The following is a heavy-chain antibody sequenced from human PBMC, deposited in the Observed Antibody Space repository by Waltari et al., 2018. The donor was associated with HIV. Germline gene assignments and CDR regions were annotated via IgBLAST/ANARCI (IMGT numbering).Heavy chain of an antibody. CDR3: SRVIFRGGPSGY. CDR2: VGSADDT. CDR1: GFIFSAYA. D-gene: IGHD2-21*01. V-gene: IGHV3-13*01. Sequence: EVQLVESGGGLVQPGGSLRLSCVASGFIFSAYAMHWVRQTAGNGLEWVSSVGSADDTHYADSVKGRFTISRDNDKKSVYLQMSNVQAGDTALYYCSRVIFRGGPSGYWGQGTLVTVSS. J-gene: IGHJ4*02.